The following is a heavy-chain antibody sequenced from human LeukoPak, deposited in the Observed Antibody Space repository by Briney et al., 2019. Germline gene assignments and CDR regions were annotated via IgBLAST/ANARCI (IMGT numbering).Heavy chain of an antibody. Sequence: PSETLSLTCPVSGVSVRRDSYYWSWIRQPPGKGLECIGYISYTGSTNYNPSLKSRVIISVDTSKNQLSLKLSSVTAADTAVYYCARVPRVRGVLMVYANTHYYYYGMDVWGQGTTVTVSS. V-gene: IGHV4-61*01. CDR3: ARVPRVRGVLMVYANTHYYYYGMDV. J-gene: IGHJ6*02. CDR1: GVSVRRDSYY. CDR2: ISYTGST. D-gene: IGHD2-8*01.